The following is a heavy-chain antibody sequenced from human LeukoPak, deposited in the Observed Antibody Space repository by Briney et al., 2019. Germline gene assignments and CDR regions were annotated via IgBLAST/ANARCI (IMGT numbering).Heavy chain of an antibody. CDR2: INANSGGT. CDR1: GYTFADYF. V-gene: IGHV1-2*06. J-gene: IGHJ4*02. Sequence: ASVKVSCKPSGYTFADYFIHWVRQAPGQGLEYMGRINANSGGTEYQQKFQGRVTMTRDMSISTAYVEINWLISDDTAIYYCARDVSSTPNWEFDYWGQGTTVTVSS. D-gene: IGHD1-26*01. CDR3: ARDVSSTPNWEFDY.